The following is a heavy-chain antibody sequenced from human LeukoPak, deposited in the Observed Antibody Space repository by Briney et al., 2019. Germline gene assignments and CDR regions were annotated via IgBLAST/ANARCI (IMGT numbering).Heavy chain of an antibody. D-gene: IGHD6-19*01. V-gene: IGHV4-4*09. J-gene: IGHJ4*02. Sequence: SETLSLTCNVSGASMSSNYWSWIRQPPGKGLEWIGYIYHSGNTNYSPSLESRVTMSVDESENPFSLRVHFVSAADTAVYYCASTRRAAVAGRFDSWGQGTLVTVSS. CDR3: ASTRRAAVAGRFDS. CDR1: GASMSSNY. CDR2: IYHSGNT.